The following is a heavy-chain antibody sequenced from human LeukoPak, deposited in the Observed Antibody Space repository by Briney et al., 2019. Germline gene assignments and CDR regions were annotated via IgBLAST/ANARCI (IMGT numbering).Heavy chain of an antibody. J-gene: IGHJ4*02. CDR3: ARLPNYSNYYFDS. CDR1: GGSFSSSSYY. V-gene: IGHV4-39*01. CDR2: VYYNGST. D-gene: IGHD4-11*01. Sequence: SETLSLTCTVSGGSFSSSSYYWGWIRQPPGKGLEWIWSVYYNGSTYYNPSLESRVDIFEDTSKNQFSLRLRFVTATDTAVYYCARLPNYSNYYFDSWGQGALVIVSS.